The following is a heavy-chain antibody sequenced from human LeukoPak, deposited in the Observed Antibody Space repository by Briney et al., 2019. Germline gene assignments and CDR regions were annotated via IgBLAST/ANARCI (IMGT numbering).Heavy chain of an antibody. CDR3: ARSSSWYDPVDY. Sequence: APVKVSCKASGYIFTTYYIHWVRQAPGHGFEWMGEINPSGGSTSHTQKFQGRVSMTTDTSTTTVYLELSSLRSEDTAVYYCARSSSWYDPVDYWGQGTLVTVSS. CDR1: GYIFTTYY. J-gene: IGHJ4*02. V-gene: IGHV1-46*01. D-gene: IGHD6-13*01. CDR2: INPSGGST.